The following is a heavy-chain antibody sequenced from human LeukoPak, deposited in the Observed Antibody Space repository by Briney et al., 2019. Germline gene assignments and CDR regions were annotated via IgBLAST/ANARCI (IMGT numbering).Heavy chain of an antibody. J-gene: IGHJ4*02. CDR1: GFTFSSYA. V-gene: IGHV3-30-3*01. Sequence: GGSLRLSCAASGFTFSSYAMHWDRQAPGKGLEWVAVISYDGSNKYYADSVKGRFTISRDNSKNTLYLQMNSLRAEDTAVYYCATTTVTPPNFDYWGQGTLVTVSS. D-gene: IGHD4-17*01. CDR3: ATTTVTPPNFDY. CDR2: ISYDGSNK.